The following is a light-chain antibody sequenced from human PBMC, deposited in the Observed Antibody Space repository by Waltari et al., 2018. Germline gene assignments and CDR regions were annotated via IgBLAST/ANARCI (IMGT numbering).Light chain of an antibody. CDR3: QQTFTNPLT. CDR2: AAS. V-gene: IGKV1-39*01. J-gene: IGKJ4*01. CDR1: QTIHRY. Sequence: DIQLTQSQSSLSASAGDRITIACRASQTIHRYLNWYQQKSGKPPKLLIYAASTLQSGVPSRFSGSGSGADFTLTISNLQPEDFATYYCQQTFTNPLTFGGGTKVEIK.